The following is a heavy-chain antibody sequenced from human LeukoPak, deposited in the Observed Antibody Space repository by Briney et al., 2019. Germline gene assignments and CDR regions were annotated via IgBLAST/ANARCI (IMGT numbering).Heavy chain of an antibody. J-gene: IGHJ4*02. CDR2: VSRSGSTI. V-gene: IGHV3-48*04. CDR3: ASQMSY. D-gene: IGHD5-24*01. Sequence: GGSLRRSCAASGFSFNSYAMSWVRQAPGKGLEWVSYVSRSGSTIYYADSVRGRFTISRDNAKNSLYLQMNSLRAEDTAVYYCASQMSYWGQGTLVTVSS. CDR1: GFSFNSYA.